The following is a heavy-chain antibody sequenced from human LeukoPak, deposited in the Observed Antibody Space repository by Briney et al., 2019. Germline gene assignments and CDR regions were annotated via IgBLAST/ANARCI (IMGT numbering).Heavy chain of an antibody. CDR1: GYTFTSYY. V-gene: IGHV1-46*01. J-gene: IGHJ4*02. CDR2: INPSGGST. Sequence: ASVKVSCKASGYTFTSYYMHWVRQAPGQGLEWMGIINPSGGSTSYAEKFKGRVTMTRDMSTSTVYMELSSLRSEDTAVYYCARATYYYDSSGYSPDFDFWGQGTLVTVSS. CDR3: ARATYYYDSSGYSPDFDF. D-gene: IGHD3-22*01.